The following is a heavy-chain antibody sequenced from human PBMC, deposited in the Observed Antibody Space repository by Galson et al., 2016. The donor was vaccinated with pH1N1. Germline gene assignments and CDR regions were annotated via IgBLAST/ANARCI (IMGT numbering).Heavy chain of an antibody. CDR2: IRSKGNSCAT. Sequence: SLRLSCAASGFTFGDSAIHWVRQASGKGLEWVGRIRSKGNSCATVYESSVEGRFTISRDDSKNMAFLQMNSLKTEDTAVYYCTRLTDYGGDWSFDYWGQGTLVTGSS. CDR3: TRLTDYGGDWSFDY. CDR1: GFTFGDSA. V-gene: IGHV3-73*01. D-gene: IGHD4-23*01. J-gene: IGHJ4*02.